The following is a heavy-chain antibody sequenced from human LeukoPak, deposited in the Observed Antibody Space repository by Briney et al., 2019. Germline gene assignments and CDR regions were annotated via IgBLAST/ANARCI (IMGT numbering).Heavy chain of an antibody. CDR3: ARGASSFTIFGVVTHNDY. J-gene: IGHJ4*02. Sequence: SETLSLTCAVYGGSFSGYYWSWIRQPPGKGLEWIGEINHSGSTNYNPSLKSRVTIPVDTSKNQFSLKLSSVTAADTAVYYCARGASSFTIFGVVTHNDYWGQGTLVTVSS. D-gene: IGHD3-3*01. CDR1: GGSFSGYY. V-gene: IGHV4-34*01. CDR2: INHSGST.